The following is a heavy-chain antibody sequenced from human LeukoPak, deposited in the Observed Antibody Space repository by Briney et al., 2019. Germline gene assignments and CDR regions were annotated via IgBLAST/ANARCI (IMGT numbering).Heavy chain of an antibody. J-gene: IGHJ4*02. CDR2: ISGSADST. CDR1: GFTFSNYA. V-gene: IGHV3-23*01. CDR3: TKITTGTVNY. D-gene: IGHD1-1*01. Sequence: PGGSLRLSCAASGFTFSNYAMTWVRQAPGKGLEWVSDISGSADSTNYADSVKGRFTISRDNSKNTLYLQMNSPRAEDTAIYYCTKITTGTVNYWGQGTLVTVSS.